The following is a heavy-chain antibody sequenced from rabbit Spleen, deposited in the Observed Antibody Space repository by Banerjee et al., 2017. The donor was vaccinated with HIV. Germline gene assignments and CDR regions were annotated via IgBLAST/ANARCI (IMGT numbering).Heavy chain of an antibody. CDR2: IDPLFGST. Sequence: QEQLVESGRGLVQPGGSLKLSCKASGFDFSSYGVSWVRQAPGKGLEWIGYIDPLFGSTYYASWVNGRFTISSHNAQNTLYLQLNSLTAADTATYFCVRDFGYASSSGYSIYQKLDLWGPGTLVTVS. J-gene: IGHJ6*01. CDR1: GFDFSSYG. D-gene: IGHD1-1*01. CDR3: VRDFGYASSSGYSIYQKLDL. V-gene: IGHV1S47*01.